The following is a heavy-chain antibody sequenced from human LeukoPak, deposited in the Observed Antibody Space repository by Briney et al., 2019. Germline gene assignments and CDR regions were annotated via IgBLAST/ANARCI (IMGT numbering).Heavy chain of an antibody. CDR2: ISYDGSNK. D-gene: IGHD6-6*01. CDR3: ARAPFGYSSSSTFDY. J-gene: IGHJ4*02. CDR1: GFTFSNYA. Sequence: GGSLRLSCAASGFTFSNYAMHWVRQAPGKGLEWVAVISYDGSNKYYADSVKGRFTISRDNSKNTLYLQMNSLRTEDTAVYYCARAPFGYSSSSTFDYWGQGTLVIVSS. V-gene: IGHV3-30-3*01.